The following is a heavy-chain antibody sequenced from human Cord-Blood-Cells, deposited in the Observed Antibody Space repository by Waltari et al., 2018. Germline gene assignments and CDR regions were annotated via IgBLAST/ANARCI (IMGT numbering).Heavy chain of an antibody. J-gene: IGHJ6*02. D-gene: IGHD5-12*01. CDR3: ARERVPGLDYYYYGMDI. CDR1: RGTFSSYA. V-gene: IGHV1-69*06. Sequence: VQLVQSGAVVKKPGASVKVSCKASRGTFSSYASIWVRQAPGQGLEWRGGILSISCTANYAQKFQGRVTFLADNSTTTASRAPGSPRSEDKAMFSCARERVPGLDYYYYGMDIWGQGTTLTVSS. CDR2: ILSISCTA.